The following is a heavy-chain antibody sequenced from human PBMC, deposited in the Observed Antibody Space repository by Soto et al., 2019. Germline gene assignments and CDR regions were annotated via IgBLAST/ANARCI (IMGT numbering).Heavy chain of an antibody. CDR3: ARDVGGMDV. V-gene: IGHV1-3*01. Sequence: PGESLKISCKGSGYSFTSNWIGWVRQAPGQRLEWMGWINAGNGNTKYSQKFQGRVTITRDTSASTAYMELSSLRSEDTAVYYCARDVGGMDVWGQGTTVTVSS. J-gene: IGHJ6*02. CDR1: GYSFTSNW. D-gene: IGHD1-26*01. CDR2: INAGNGNT.